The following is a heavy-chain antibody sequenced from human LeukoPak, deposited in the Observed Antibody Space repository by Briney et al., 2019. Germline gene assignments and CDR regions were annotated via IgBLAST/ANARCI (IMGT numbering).Heavy chain of an antibody. CDR2: IYHSGST. CDR1: GGSISSGGYS. CDR3: ARGARGDDAFDI. V-gene: IGHV4-30-2*01. J-gene: IGHJ3*02. Sequence: PSETLSLTCAVSGGSISSGGYSWSWIRQPPGKGPEWIGYIYHSGSTYYNPSLKSRVTISVDRSKNQFSLKLSSVTAADTAVYYCARGARGDDAFDIWGQGTMVTVSS.